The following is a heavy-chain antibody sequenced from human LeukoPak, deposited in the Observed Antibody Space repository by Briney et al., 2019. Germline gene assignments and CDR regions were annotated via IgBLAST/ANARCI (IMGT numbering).Heavy chain of an antibody. Sequence: GASVKVSCKTSGYTFTGYYLHWVRQAPGQGLEWMGWINPNSGGTNYAQNFQGRVTMTRDTSISTAYMEFSRLRSDDTAVYYCASYSGSYHHPSYYYYYMDVWGKGTTVTISS. V-gene: IGHV1-2*02. J-gene: IGHJ6*03. D-gene: IGHD1-26*01. CDR2: INPNSGGT. CDR3: ASYSGSYHHPSYYYYYMDV. CDR1: GYTFTGYY.